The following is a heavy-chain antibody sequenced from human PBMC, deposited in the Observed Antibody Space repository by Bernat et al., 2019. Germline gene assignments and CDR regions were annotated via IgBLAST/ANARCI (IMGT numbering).Heavy chain of an antibody. D-gene: IGHD3-10*01. CDR2: IYSGGNT. CDR3: ARDDGYGGPFDY. CDR1: GFTVSNNY. Sequence: EVQLVESGGGLVQPGGSLRLSCAVSGFTVSNNYMNWVRQAPGKGLEWVSGIYSGGNTYYADSVKGRFTMSRDNSKNALYLEMNSLRAEDTAVYYCARDDGYGGPFDYWGQGTLVTVSS. V-gene: IGHV3-66*01. J-gene: IGHJ4*02.